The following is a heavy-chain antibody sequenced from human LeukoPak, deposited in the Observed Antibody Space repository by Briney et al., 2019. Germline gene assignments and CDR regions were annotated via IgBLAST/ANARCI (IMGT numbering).Heavy chain of an antibody. CDR2: VYYSGGT. Sequence: PSETLSLTCTVSGGSINNYWWSWIRQPPGKGLEWIGYVYYSGGTNYNPSLKSRVTISIDTSKNQFSLKLRSVTAADTAVYYCARELAGAGFDYWSQGTLVTVFS. CDR3: ARELAGAGFDY. D-gene: IGHD6-13*01. CDR1: GGSINNYW. V-gene: IGHV4-59*01. J-gene: IGHJ4*02.